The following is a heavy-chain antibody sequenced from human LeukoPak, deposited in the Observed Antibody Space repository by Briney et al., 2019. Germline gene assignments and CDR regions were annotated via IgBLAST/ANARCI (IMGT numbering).Heavy chain of an antibody. D-gene: IGHD1-26*01. CDR1: GGSISSSSYY. J-gene: IGHJ4*02. Sequence: PSETLSLTCTVSGGSISSSSYYWGWIRQPPGKGLEWIGSIYYSGSTYYNPSLKSRVTISVDTSKNQFSLKLSSVTAADTAVYYCARLGGSYVRRPPWDYFDYWGQGTLVTVSS. CDR3: ARLGGSYVRRPPWDYFDY. V-gene: IGHV4-39*01. CDR2: IYYSGST.